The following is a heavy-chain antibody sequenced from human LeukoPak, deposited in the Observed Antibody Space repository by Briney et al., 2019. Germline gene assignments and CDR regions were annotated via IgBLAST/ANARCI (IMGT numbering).Heavy chain of an antibody. J-gene: IGHJ3*02. D-gene: IGHD6-19*01. CDR2: INPNSGGT. Sequence: GASVKVSCKASGYTFTSYGISWVRQAPGQGLEWMGWINPNSGGTNYAQKFQGRVTMTRDTSISTAYMELSRLRSDDTAVYYCAAVAGLGNAFDIWGQGTMVTVSS. CDR1: GYTFTSYG. V-gene: IGHV1-2*02. CDR3: AAVAGLGNAFDI.